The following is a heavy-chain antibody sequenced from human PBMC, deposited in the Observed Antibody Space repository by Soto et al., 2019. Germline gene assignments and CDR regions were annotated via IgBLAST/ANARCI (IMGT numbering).Heavy chain of an antibody. Sequence: GSGPTLVNPTQTLTLTCTFSGLSVSSSGLGVGWIRQPPGKALEWLALIYWDDVKRYSPSLKNRLTITKDTSKNQVVLTMTNMDPVDTATYYCAHRPALMIGFDYWGLGTLVTVSS. CDR2: IYWDDVK. CDR3: AHRPALMIGFDY. CDR1: GLSVSSSGLG. V-gene: IGHV2-5*02. D-gene: IGHD2-8*01. J-gene: IGHJ4*02.